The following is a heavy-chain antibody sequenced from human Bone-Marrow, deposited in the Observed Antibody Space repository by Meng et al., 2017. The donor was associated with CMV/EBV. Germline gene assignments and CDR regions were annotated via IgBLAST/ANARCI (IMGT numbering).Heavy chain of an antibody. CDR1: GFTVSSNY. CDR2: ISGSGGST. Sequence: GESLKISCAASGFTVSSNYMSWVRQAPGKGLEWVSVISGSGGSTYYADSVKGRFTISRDNSKNTLYLQMNSLRAEDTAVYYCAKGQRQLWLGNGWFDPWGQGTLVTVSS. J-gene: IGHJ5*02. V-gene: IGHV3-23*01. D-gene: IGHD5-18*01. CDR3: AKGQRQLWLGNGWFDP.